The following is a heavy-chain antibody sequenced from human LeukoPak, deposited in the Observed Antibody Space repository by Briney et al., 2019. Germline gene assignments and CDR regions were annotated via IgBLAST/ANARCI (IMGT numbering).Heavy chain of an antibody. J-gene: IGHJ6*02. CDR3: AKDDARFPPYGMDV. V-gene: IGHV3-30*18. CDR2: ISYDGSNK. Sequence: GRSLRLSCAASGFTFSSFGMHWVRQAPGKGLEGVAVISYDGSNKYYADSVKGRFTISRDNSKNTLYLQMNSLRAEDTAVYYCAKDDARFPPYGMDVWGQGTTVTVSS. D-gene: IGHD3-3*01. CDR1: GFTFSSFG.